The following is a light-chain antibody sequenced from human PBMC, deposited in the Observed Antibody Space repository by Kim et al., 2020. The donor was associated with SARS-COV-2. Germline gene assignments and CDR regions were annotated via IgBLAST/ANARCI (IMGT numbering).Light chain of an antibody. CDR1: QSISSW. CDR3: QQYDSYPYT. J-gene: IGKJ2*01. V-gene: IGKV1-5*03. Sequence: DIQMTQSPSTLSASVGDRVPITCRASQSISSWLAWYQQKPGKAPKLLIYKASSLESGVPSRFSGSGSGTEFTLTISTLQPDDFATYSCQQYDSYPYTFGQGTKLEI. CDR2: KAS.